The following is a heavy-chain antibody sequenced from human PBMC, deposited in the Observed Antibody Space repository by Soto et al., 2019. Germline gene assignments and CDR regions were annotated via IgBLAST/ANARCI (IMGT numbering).Heavy chain of an antibody. CDR2: LPEDESSK. CDR1: GFILSTYG. Sequence: GGSLRHSSTVSGFILSTYGLHWFRQAPGQGLEGVAGLPEDESSKTYADSVKGRFTTSRDNSKNTLYLQMNSLRAEDTAVYYCTKGCGRGFDMCGSWGQGT. V-gene: IGHV3-30*18. J-gene: IGHJ4*02. D-gene: IGHD5-12*01. CDR3: TKGCGRGFDMCGS.